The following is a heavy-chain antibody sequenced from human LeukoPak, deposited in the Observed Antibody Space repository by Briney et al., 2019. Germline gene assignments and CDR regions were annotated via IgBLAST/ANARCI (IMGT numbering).Heavy chain of an antibody. J-gene: IGHJ3*02. V-gene: IGHV1-24*01. CDR3: ATGADYYDSYLEGDI. D-gene: IGHD3-22*01. CDR2: FDPEDGET. Sequence: ASVKVSCKASGYTFTGYYMHWVRQAPGQGLEWMGGFDPEDGETIYAQKFQGRVTMTEDTSTDTAYMELSSLRSEDTAVYYCATGADYYDSYLEGDIWGQGTMVTVSS. CDR1: GYTFTGYY.